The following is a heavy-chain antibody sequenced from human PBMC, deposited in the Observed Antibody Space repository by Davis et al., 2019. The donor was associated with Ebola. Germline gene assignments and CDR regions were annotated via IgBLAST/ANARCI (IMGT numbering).Heavy chain of an antibody. CDR2: IYYSGST. D-gene: IGHD2-8*02. CDR1: GGSISSGGYY. J-gene: IGHJ6*03. Sequence: PSETLSLTCTVSGGSISSGGYYWSWIRQHPGKGLEWIGYIYYSGSTNYNPSLKSRVTISVDTSKNQFSLKLSSVTAADTAVYYCARDGGVGYMDVWGKGTTVTVSS. V-gene: IGHV4-61*08. CDR3: ARDGGVGYMDV.